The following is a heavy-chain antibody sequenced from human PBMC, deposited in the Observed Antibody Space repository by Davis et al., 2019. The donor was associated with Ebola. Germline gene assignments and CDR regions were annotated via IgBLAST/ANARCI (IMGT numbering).Heavy chain of an antibody. D-gene: IGHD2-15*01. J-gene: IGHJ4*02. V-gene: IGHV3-33*06. CDR2: IWYDGSNK. Sequence: GESLKISCAASGFTFSSYGMHWVRQAPGKGLEWVAVIWYDGSNKYYADSVKGRFTISRDNSKNTLYLQMNSLRAEDTAVYYCAKDQGPFLGYCSGGSCSLSYFDYWGQGTLVTVSS. CDR3: AKDQGPFLGYCSGGSCSLSYFDY. CDR1: GFTFSSYG.